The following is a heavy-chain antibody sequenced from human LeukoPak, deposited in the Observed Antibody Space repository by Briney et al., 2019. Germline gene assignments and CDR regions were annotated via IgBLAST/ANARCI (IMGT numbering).Heavy chain of an antibody. CDR3: ARGAPARDFWSGYYTVVDY. V-gene: IGHV3-21*01. J-gene: IGHJ4*02. CDR2: ISSSSSYI. Sequence: VGSLRLSCAASGFTFSSYSRNWVRQAPGKGLEWVSSISSSSSYIYYADSVKGRFTISRDNAKNSLYLQMNSLRAEDTAVYYCARGAPARDFWSGYYTVVDYWGQGTLVTVSS. CDR1: GFTFSSYS. D-gene: IGHD3-3*01.